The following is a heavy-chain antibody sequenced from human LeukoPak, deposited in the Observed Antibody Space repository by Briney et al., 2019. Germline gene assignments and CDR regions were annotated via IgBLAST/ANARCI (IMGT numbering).Heavy chain of an antibody. V-gene: IGHV3-11*05. Sequence: TGGSLRLSCAASGFTFSDYYMSWIRQAPGKGLEWVSYISSSSSCTNYADSVKGRFTISRDNAKNSLYLQMNSLRAEDTAVYYCARASDDYVWGSYRYFDYWGQGTLVTVSS. J-gene: IGHJ4*02. CDR3: ARASDDYVWGSYRYFDY. CDR2: ISSSSSCT. D-gene: IGHD3-16*02. CDR1: GFTFSDYY.